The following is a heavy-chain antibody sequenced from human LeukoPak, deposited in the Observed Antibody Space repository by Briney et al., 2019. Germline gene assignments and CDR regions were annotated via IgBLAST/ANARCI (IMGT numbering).Heavy chain of an antibody. CDR1: GDSISSYY. V-gene: IGHV4-59*01. J-gene: IGHJ4*02. D-gene: IGHD6-13*01. CDR3: ATGYSSTWYYFDY. CDR2: SYHTGST. Sequence: SETLSLTCTVSGDSISSYYWSWIRQPPGKGLEWIGYSYHTGSTNYNPSLKSRVTISVDTSKSQFSLKLSSVTAGDTAVYYCATGYSSTWYYFDYWGQGTLVTVSS.